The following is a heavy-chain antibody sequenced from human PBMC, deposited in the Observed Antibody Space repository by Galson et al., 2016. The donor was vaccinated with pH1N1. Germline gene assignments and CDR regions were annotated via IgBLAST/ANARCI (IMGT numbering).Heavy chain of an antibody. CDR1: GFIFYAFE. Sequence: SLRLSCAASGFIFYAFEMTWVRQTPGKGLQWVSYISTSGSDIYYADSVRGRFTISRDNAKNSLFLQMNSLRVEDTAVYYCVRARLDRVNSWPPLSHYYYVDVWGKGTTVTVSS. D-gene: IGHD2-15*01. CDR3: VRARLDRVNSWPPLSHYYYVDV. CDR2: ISTSGSDI. V-gene: IGHV3-48*03. J-gene: IGHJ6*03.